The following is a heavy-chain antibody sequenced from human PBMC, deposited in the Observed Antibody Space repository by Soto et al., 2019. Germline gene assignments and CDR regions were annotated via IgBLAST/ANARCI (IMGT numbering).Heavy chain of an antibody. D-gene: IGHD3-22*01. CDR2: IYYSGST. CDR3: ARDREYYDSSGLYFDY. V-gene: IGHV4-39*07. Sequence: PSETLSLTCTVSGGSISSSSYYWCWIRQPPGKGLEWIGSIYYSGSTYYNPSLKSRVTISVDTSKNQFSLKLISVTAADTAVYYCARDREYYDSSGLYFDYWGQGTLVTVSS. J-gene: IGHJ4*02. CDR1: GGSISSSSYY.